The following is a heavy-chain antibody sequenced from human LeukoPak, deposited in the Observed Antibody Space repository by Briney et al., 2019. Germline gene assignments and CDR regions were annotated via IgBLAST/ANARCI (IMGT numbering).Heavy chain of an antibody. CDR3: ARDSYDSSGYHLGFDY. Sequence: GASVKVSCKASGGTFSSYAISWVRQAPGQGLEWMGGIIPIFGTANYAQKFQGRVTITADKSTSTAYMELSSLRSDDTAVYYCARDSYDSSGYHLGFDYWGQGTLVTVSS. CDR1: GGTFSSYA. D-gene: IGHD3-22*01. J-gene: IGHJ4*02. V-gene: IGHV1-69*06. CDR2: IIPIFGTA.